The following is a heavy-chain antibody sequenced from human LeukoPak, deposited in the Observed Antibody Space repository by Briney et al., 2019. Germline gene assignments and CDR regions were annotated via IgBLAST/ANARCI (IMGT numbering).Heavy chain of an antibody. Sequence: GGSLRLSCAASGFTFSSYGMHWVRQAPGKGLEWVAVIWYDGSNKYYADSEKGRFTISRDNSKNTLYLQMNSLRAEDTAVYYCAKGRRYGSSWFLFDYWGQGTLVTVSS. V-gene: IGHV3-33*06. J-gene: IGHJ4*02. CDR2: IWYDGSNK. CDR1: GFTFSSYG. CDR3: AKGRRYGSSWFLFDY. D-gene: IGHD6-13*01.